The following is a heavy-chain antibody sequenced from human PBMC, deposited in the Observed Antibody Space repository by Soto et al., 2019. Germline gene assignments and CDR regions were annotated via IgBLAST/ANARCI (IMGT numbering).Heavy chain of an antibody. D-gene: IGHD3-22*01. CDR1: GFTFTDYW. V-gene: IGHV5-51*01. CDR2: IYPGDSDT. J-gene: IGHJ4*02. CDR3: ARRHDSSGYHYYFDY. Sequence: GESLKISCKASGFTFTDYWIGWLRQMPGKGLEWMGIIYPGDSDTRYSPSFQGQVTISADKSISTAYLQWSSLKASDTAMYYCARRHDSSGYHYYFDYWGQGTLVTVSS.